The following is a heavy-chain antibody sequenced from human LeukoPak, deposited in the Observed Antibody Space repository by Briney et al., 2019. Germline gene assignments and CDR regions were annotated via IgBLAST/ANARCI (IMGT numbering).Heavy chain of an antibody. V-gene: IGHV4-31*03. CDR3: ARDQSTWFFDY. CDR2: IYHSGST. J-gene: IGHJ4*02. Sequence: TSQTLSLTCTVSGGSISSGGYYWNWIRQHPGKGLQWIGYIYHSGSTYYNPPLKSRVTISVDTSKNQFSLKLSSVTAADTAVYYCARDQSTWFFDYWGQGTLVTVSS. CDR1: GGSISSGGYY. D-gene: IGHD6-13*01.